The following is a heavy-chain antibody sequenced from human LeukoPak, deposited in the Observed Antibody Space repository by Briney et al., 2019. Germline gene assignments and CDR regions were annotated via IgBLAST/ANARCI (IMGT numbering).Heavy chain of an antibody. CDR2: INHSGST. Sequence: SETLSLTCAVYGGSFSGYYWSWIRQPPGKGLEWIGEINHSGSTNYNPSLKSRVTISVDTSKNQFSLKLSSVTAADTAVYYCARSGYYGSRWFDSWGQGTLVTVSS. D-gene: IGHD3-10*01. CDR1: GGSFSGYY. V-gene: IGHV4-34*01. CDR3: ARSGYYGSRWFDS. J-gene: IGHJ5*01.